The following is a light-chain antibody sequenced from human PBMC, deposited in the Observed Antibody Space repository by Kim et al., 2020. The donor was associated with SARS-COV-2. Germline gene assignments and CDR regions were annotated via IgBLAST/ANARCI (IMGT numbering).Light chain of an antibody. J-gene: IGLJ2*01. CDR2: YDS. CDR3: QLWDSSSDQWI. V-gene: IGLV3-21*01. CDR1: NIGTKS. Sequence: APGTTATSTGGGNNIGTKSVHWYQQKPGQAPVLVIFYDSDRPSGIPERFSGSNSGNTATLTISGVEAGDEADYFCQLWDSSSDQWIFGGGTQLTVL.